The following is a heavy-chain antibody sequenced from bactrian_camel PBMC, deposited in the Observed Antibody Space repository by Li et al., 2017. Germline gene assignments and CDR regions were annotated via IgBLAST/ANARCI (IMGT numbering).Heavy chain of an antibody. V-gene: IGHV3S55*01. J-gene: IGHJ4*01. Sequence: VQLVESGGGSVQAGASLRLSCAASGHTAPYCMGWFRQAPGKQREGVAAVDSDGATSVADAVRDRFTISQDNAKNTLYLQMNSPKPEDTAMYYCAYGYRFDTVKNGGNCGGVNFWGQGTQVTVS. CDR3: AYGYRFDTVKNGGNCGGVNF. CDR2: VDSDGAT. D-gene: IGHD3*01. CDR1: GHTAPYC.